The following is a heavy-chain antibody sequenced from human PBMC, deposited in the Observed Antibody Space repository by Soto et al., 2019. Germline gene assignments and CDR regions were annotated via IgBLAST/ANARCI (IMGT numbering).Heavy chain of an antibody. V-gene: IGHV3-23*01. CDR1: GYTFTSYA. J-gene: IGHJ4*02. D-gene: IGHD3-16*01. CDR3: AKDRRAGGNSAFYFDF. CDR2: ISATGGGT. Sequence: GASVKVSCKASGYTFTSYAMHWVRQAPGKGLEWVSLISATGGGTYYADSVKGRFTISRDNSHNTLYLQVHSLTAEDTAVYYCAKDRRAGGNSAFYFDFWGQGAQVTVSS.